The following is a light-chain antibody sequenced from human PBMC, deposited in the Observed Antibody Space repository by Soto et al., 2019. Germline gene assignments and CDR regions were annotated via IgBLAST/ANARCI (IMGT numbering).Light chain of an antibody. J-gene: IGLJ1*01. CDR2: DVT. CDR3: SSYTTTFTYV. V-gene: IGLV2-14*03. Sequence: QSALTQPASVSGSPGQSIAISCTGTSSDVGHYNYVSWYQQHPGKAPKLMIYDVTTPPSGVSNRFSGSKSGNTASLTISGLQTEDEADYYCSSYTTTFTYVFGTGTNLTVL. CDR1: SSDVGHYNY.